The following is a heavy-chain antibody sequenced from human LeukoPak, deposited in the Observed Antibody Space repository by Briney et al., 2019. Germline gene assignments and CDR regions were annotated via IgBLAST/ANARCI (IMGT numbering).Heavy chain of an antibody. D-gene: IGHD3-3*01. V-gene: IGHV1-69*05. Sequence: SVKVSCKASGGTFSSYAISWVRQAPGQGLEWMGRIIPIFGTANYAQKFQGRVTITTDESTSTAYMELSSLRSEDTAVYSCARDRITIFGASFDIWGQGTMVTVSS. CDR1: GGTFSSYA. CDR2: IIPIFGTA. J-gene: IGHJ3*02. CDR3: ARDRITIFGASFDI.